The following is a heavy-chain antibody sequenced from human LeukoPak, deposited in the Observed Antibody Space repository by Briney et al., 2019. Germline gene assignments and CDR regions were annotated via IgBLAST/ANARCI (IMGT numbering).Heavy chain of an antibody. CDR2: INHSGST. CDR1: GGSSSGYY. V-gene: IGHV4-34*01. J-gene: IGHJ6*02. D-gene: IGHD5-18*01. CDR3: ARGTPHGYSGSYYYYYGMDV. Sequence: SETLSLTCAVYGGSSSGYYWSWIRQPPGKGLEWIGEINHSGSTNYNPSLKSRVTISVDTSKNQFSLKLSSVTAADTAVYYCARGTPHGYSGSYYYYYGMDVWGQGTTVTVSS.